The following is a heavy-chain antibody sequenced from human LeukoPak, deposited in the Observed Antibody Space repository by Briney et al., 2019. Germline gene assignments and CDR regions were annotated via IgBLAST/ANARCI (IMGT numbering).Heavy chain of an antibody. CDR1: GYTFISYA. CDR2: INAGNGDT. Sequence: ASVKVSCKASGYTFISYAIHWVRQAPGQSLEWMGWINAGNGDTKYSQKFQGRVTVTRDTSACTAYMELSSLRSEDTAVYYCARNPLLTTIYDFWGQGTLITVSS. CDR3: ARNPLLTTIYDF. V-gene: IGHV1-3*01. D-gene: IGHD3-3*01. J-gene: IGHJ4*02.